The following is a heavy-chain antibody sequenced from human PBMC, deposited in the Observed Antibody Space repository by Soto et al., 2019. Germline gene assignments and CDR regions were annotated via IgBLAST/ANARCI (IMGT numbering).Heavy chain of an antibody. CDR2: IVVGSGNT. Sequence: ASVKVSCKASGFTFISSAVQWVRQARGQRLEWIGWIVVGSGNTNYAQKFQERVTITRDMSTSTAYMELSSLRSEDTAVYFCAADSGGFYGMDVWGQGTTVTVSS. CDR1: GFTFISSA. J-gene: IGHJ6*02. CDR3: AADSGGFYGMDV. V-gene: IGHV1-58*01. D-gene: IGHD2-15*01.